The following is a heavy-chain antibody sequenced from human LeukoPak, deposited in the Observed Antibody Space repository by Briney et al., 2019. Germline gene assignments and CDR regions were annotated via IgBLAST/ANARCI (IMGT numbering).Heavy chain of an antibody. J-gene: IGHJ4*01. V-gene: IGHV3-7*01. CDR2: IRQDGSEK. CDR3: TRDGTAPGLYFDL. CDR1: GFTFSDFW. Sequence: PGGSLRLSCAVSGFTFSDFWMKWVRQAPGKGVEWVGSIRQDGSEKTYVDSVKGRFTISRDNTKNSLFLQMNSLRAEDTAVYYCTRDGTAPGLYFDLWGQGTLVTVSS. D-gene: IGHD6-13*01.